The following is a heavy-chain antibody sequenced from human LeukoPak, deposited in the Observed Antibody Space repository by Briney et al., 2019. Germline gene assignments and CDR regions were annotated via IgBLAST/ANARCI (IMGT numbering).Heavy chain of an antibody. CDR1: RFTLDDYA. J-gene: IGHJ4*02. D-gene: IGHD3-10*01. V-gene: IGHV3-9*01. Sequence: GGSLRLSCAASRFTLDDYAMHWVRQAPGKGLEWVSGISWNSGSIGYADSVKGRFTISRDNAKNSLYLQMNSLRAEDTALYYCAKAYTPLWFGGVDYWGQGTLVTVSS. CDR3: AKAYTPLWFGGVDY. CDR2: ISWNSGSI.